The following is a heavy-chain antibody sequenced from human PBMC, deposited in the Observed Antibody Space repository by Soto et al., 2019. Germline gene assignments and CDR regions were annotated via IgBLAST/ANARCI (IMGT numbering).Heavy chain of an antibody. CDR2: TYYRSKWYS. CDR3: AGQHQWLDS. J-gene: IGHJ4*02. Sequence: SQTLSLTCAISGESVSSSSAAWNWIRQSPSRGLEWLGRTYYRSKWYSNYAMSVKSRIIINPDTSKNQFSLQLNSVTPEDTAVYYCAGQHQWLDSWGQGTLVTVS. D-gene: IGHD6-19*01. CDR1: GESVSSSSAA. V-gene: IGHV6-1*01.